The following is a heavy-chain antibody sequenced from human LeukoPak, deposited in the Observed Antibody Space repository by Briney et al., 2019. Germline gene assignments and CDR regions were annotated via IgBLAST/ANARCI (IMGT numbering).Heavy chain of an antibody. CDR3: ANDLVTGSLDY. D-gene: IGHD3-10*01. CDR1: GFTFSSYA. CDR2: ISGSGGSR. J-gene: IGHJ4*02. V-gene: IGHV3-23*01. Sequence: GGSLRLSCAASGFTFSSYAMTWVRQAPGKGLEWVSSISGSGGSRDYADSVKGRFTISRDNSKNTLYLQMTSLRAEDTAVYYCANDLVTGSLDYWGQGTLVTVSS.